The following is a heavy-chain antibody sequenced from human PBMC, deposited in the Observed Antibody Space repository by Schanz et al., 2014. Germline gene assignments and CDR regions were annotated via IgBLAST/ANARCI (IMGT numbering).Heavy chain of an antibody. J-gene: IGHJ3*02. CDR2: ISNNGDST. Sequence: QVQLVDSGGGLVQPGGSLRLSCSASGFTFSTFAMHWVRQAPGKGLEYISAISNNGDSTYYADSVKGRFTISRDNSKNTLYLQMNSLRAEDTAVYYCAKSDAFDIWGQGTMVTVSS. CDR1: GFTFSTFA. CDR3: AKSDAFDI. V-gene: IGHV3-64*04.